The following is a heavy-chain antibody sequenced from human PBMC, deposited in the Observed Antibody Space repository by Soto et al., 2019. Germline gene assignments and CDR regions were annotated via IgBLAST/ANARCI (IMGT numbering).Heavy chain of an antibody. D-gene: IGHD4-17*01. CDR2: GSYSGTT. CDR3: ARGATVTQYDY. J-gene: IGHJ4*02. Sequence: LRSTVAGGTIISVGDYLSLIRQPPGKGLEWIGFGSYSGTTNYKPSLKSRVTISVDTSRSQISLKVSSLTAADTAVYYCARGATVTQYDYWGQGTLVT. V-gene: IGHV4-61*08. CDR1: GGTIISVGDY.